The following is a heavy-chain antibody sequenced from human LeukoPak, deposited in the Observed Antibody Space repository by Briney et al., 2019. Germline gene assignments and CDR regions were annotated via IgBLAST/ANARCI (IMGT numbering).Heavy chain of an antibody. CDR3: ARGRGSYYLYYFDY. CDR2: INHSGST. D-gene: IGHD1-26*01. V-gene: IGHV4-39*07. Sequence: PSETLSLTCTVSGGSISSSYYYWGWIRQPPGKGLEWIGEINHSGSTNYNPSLKSRVTISVDTFKNQFSLKLSSVTAADTAVYYCARGRGSYYLYYFDYWGQGTLVTVSS. CDR1: GGSISSSYYY. J-gene: IGHJ4*02.